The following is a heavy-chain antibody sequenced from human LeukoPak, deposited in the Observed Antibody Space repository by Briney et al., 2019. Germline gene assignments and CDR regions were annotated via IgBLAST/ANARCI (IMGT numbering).Heavy chain of an antibody. V-gene: IGHV1-69*04. CDR1: GGTFSSYA. D-gene: IGHD3-10*01. CDR3: ARAILYYYGSGSYEYYYYGMDV. J-gene: IGHJ6*02. Sequence: SVKVSCKASGGTFSSYAISWLRQAPGQGLEWMGRIIPILGIANYAQKFQGRVTITADKSTSTAYMELSSLRSEDTAVYYCARAILYYYGSGSYEYYYYGMDVWGQGTTVTVSS. CDR2: IIPILGIA.